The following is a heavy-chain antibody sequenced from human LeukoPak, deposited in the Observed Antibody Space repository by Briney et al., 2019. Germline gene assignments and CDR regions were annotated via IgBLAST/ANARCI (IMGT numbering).Heavy chain of an antibody. J-gene: IGHJ5*02. CDR2: IYTSGST. Sequence: SETLSLTCTVSGGSISSYYWSWIRQPAGKGLEWIGRIYTSGSTNYNPSLKSRVTMSVDTSKNQFSLKLSSVTAADTAVYYCARESRYCSGGSCYSVRNWFDPWGQGTLVTFSS. V-gene: IGHV4-4*07. D-gene: IGHD2-15*01. CDR1: GGSISSYY. CDR3: ARESRYCSGGSCYSVRNWFDP.